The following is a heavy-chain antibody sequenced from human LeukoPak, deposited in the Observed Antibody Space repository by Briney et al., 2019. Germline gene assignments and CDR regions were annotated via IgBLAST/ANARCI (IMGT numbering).Heavy chain of an antibody. J-gene: IGHJ4*02. CDR3: AKIVVVVAATGERGYYFDY. CDR2: INPNSGDT. Sequence: ASVKVSCKASGYTFSDYHMHWVRQAPGQGLEWMGWINPNSGDTKYAQKFRGRVTMTRDTSISTAYMELRSLRSDDTAVYYCAKIVVVVAATGERGYYFDYWGQGTLVTVSS. V-gene: IGHV1-2*02. D-gene: IGHD2-15*01. CDR1: GYTFSDYH.